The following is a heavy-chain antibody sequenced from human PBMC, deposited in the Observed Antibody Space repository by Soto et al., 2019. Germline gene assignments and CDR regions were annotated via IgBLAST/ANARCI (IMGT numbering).Heavy chain of an antibody. J-gene: IGHJ3*01. D-gene: IGHD1-26*01. V-gene: IGHV1-3*01. CDR3: ARDIGTVGPRANDAF. Sequence: ASVKVSCKAVGYNVTTQTMKWVRQAPGQSLEWMGWIRAGDDKTKYSQKFQGRVTITSDTSASTVYMELTSLTSEDTAVYYCARDIGTVGPRANDAF. CDR2: IRAGDDKT. CDR1: GYNVTTQT.